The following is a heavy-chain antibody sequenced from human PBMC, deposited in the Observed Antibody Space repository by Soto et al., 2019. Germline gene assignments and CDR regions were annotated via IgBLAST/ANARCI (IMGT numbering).Heavy chain of an antibody. V-gene: IGHV3-30-3*01. CDR1: GFTFSRFS. J-gene: IGHJ6*02. D-gene: IGHD3-10*02. CDR2: ISYDGNNK. CDR3: ARDHGMFLSYYYYGMDV. Sequence: PRVSLRLSCAASGFTFSRFSMHWVRQAPGKGLAWVAVISYDGNNKHFAESVKGRFSISRDDSKNTVYLEMNNLRGDDSAVYYCARDHGMFLSYYYYGMDVWGQGTTVTASS.